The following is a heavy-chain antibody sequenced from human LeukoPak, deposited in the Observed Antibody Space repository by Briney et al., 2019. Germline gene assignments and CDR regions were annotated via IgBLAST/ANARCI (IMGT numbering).Heavy chain of an antibody. CDR3: AAQYEEDIVRVTFFYVDY. D-gene: IGHD5-12*01. CDR1: GFTFPNYA. Sequence: PGGSLRLSCAASGFTFPNYAMNWVRQAPGKGLEWVSTISGSGGSTFYADSVKGRFTISRDNSKSTLYLQMNSLRAEDTAVYYCAAQYEEDIVRVTFFYVDYWGQGTLVTVSS. V-gene: IGHV3-23*01. CDR2: ISGSGGST. J-gene: IGHJ4*02.